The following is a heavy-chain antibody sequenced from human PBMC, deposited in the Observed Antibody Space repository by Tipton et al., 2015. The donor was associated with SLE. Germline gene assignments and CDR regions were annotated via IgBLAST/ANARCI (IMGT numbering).Heavy chain of an antibody. Sequence: TLSLTCTVSGGSISSTSYYWNWIRQPPGKGLEWIGNIYYTGSTYYNPSLKSRVSFSIDTSKHQFSLKLNSVTAADTAVYYCARRHYSGPFDSWGQGTLVTVSS. CDR1: GGSISSTSYY. D-gene: IGHD5-12*01. CDR2: IYYTGST. V-gene: IGHV4-39*07. CDR3: ARRHYSGPFDS. J-gene: IGHJ4*02.